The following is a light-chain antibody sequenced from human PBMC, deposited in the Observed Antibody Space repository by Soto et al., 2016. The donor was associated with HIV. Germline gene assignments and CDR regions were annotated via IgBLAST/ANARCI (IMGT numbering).Light chain of an antibody. CDR1: QSISTW. Sequence: IQMTQSPSTLSASVGDTVTITCRASQSISTWLAWNQQKPGKAPKFLIYKASNLESGVPSRFSGSGSGTEFTLTISGLQPDDFATYYCQQYTYYPWTFGQGTKVEIK. CDR2: KAS. J-gene: IGKJ1*01. V-gene: IGKV1-5*03. CDR3: QQYTYYPWT.